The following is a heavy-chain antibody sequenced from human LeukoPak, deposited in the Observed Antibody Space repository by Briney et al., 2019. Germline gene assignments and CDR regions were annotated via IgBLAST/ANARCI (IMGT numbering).Heavy chain of an antibody. V-gene: IGHV4-61*01. CDR3: ARVNDDSSALGFDY. CDR2: IYYSGST. CDR1: GGSISSSSYY. J-gene: IGHJ4*02. D-gene: IGHD3-22*01. Sequence: PSETLSLTCTVSGGSISSSSYYWSWIRQPPGKGLEWIGYIYYSGSTNYNPSLKSRVTISVDTSKNQFSLKLSSVTAADTAVYYCARVNDDSSALGFDYWGQGTLVTVSS.